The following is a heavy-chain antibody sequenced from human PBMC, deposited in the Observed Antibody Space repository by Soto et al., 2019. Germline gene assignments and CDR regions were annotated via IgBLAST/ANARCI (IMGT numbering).Heavy chain of an antibody. J-gene: IGHJ4*02. Sequence: EGSLRLSCAASGFTFSSYGMHWVRQAPGKGLEWVAVIWYDGSNKYYADSVKGRFTISRYNSKNTLYLQMNSLRAEDTAVYYCARDLGSIVVVPAAIGTLGYWGQGTLVTVSS. CDR3: ARDLGSIVVVPAAIGTLGY. CDR2: IWYDGSNK. D-gene: IGHD2-2*01. CDR1: GFTFSSYG. V-gene: IGHV3-33*01.